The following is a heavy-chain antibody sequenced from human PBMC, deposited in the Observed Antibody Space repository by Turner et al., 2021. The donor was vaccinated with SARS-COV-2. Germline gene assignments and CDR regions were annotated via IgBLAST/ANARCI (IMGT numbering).Heavy chain of an antibody. CDR3: AREMAAHYGSGSYYSAPFDY. V-gene: IGHV3-30-3*01. D-gene: IGHD3-10*01. CDR1: GFTFSSYA. CDR2: ISYDGSNK. Sequence: QVQLVESGGGVVQPGRSLRLSCAAPGFTFSSYAMHWVRQAPGNGLEWVAVISYDGSNKYYADSVKGRFTISRDHSKNTLYLQMNSLRAEDTAVYYCAREMAAHYGSGSYYSAPFDYWGQGTLVTVSS. J-gene: IGHJ4*02.